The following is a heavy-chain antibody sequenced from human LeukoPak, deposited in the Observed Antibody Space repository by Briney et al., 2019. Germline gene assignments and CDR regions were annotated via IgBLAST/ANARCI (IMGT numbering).Heavy chain of an antibody. V-gene: IGHV3-30*02. J-gene: IGHJ4*02. Sequence: GGSLRLSCAASGFTFSSYGMHWVRQAPGKGLEWVAFIHYDGTNEYYADSVKGRFTISRDNSKNTLYLQMNRLRAEDTAFYHCTRDSLRCSSSTCYREEYWGQGTLVTVSS. CDR3: TRDSLRCSSSTCYREEY. CDR2: IHYDGTNE. D-gene: IGHD2-2*01. CDR1: GFTFSSYG.